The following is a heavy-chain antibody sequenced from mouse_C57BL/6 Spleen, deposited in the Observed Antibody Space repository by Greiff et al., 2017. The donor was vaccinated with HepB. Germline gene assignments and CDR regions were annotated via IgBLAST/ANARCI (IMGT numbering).Heavy chain of an antibody. J-gene: IGHJ3*01. CDR1: GYTFTDYY. D-gene: IGHD1-1*01. V-gene: IGHV1-26*01. CDR3: ARSSWGYGSTPAWFAY. Sequence: EVKLQQSGPELVKPGASVKISCKASGYTFTDYYMNWVKQSHGKSLEWIGDINPNNGGTSYNQKFKGKATLTVDKSSSTAYMELRSLTSEDSAVYYCARSSWGYGSTPAWFAYWGQGTLVTVSA. CDR2: INPNNGGT.